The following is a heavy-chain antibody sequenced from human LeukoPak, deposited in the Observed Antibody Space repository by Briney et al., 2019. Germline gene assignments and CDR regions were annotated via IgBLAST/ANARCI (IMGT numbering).Heavy chain of an antibody. D-gene: IGHD2-2*01. CDR1: GGSISSSSYY. CDR3: ARPRGVVPAAAFFDY. J-gene: IGHJ4*02. V-gene: IGHV4-39*01. Sequence: SETLSLTCTVSGGSISSSSYYWGWIRQPPGKGLEWIGSIYYSGSTYYNPSLKSRVTISVDTSKNQFSLKLSSVTAADTAVYYCARPRGVVPAAAFFDYWGQGTLVTVSS. CDR2: IYYSGST.